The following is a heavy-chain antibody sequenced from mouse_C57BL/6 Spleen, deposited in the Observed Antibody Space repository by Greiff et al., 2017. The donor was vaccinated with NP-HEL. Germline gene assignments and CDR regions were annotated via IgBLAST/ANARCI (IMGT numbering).Heavy chain of an antibody. D-gene: IGHD2-3*01. V-gene: IGHV1-80*01. CDR3: ARKRIYDGYLYAMDY. Sequence: VQLQQSGAELVKPGASVKISCKASGYAFSSYWMNWVKQRPGKGLEWIGQIYPGDGDTNYNGKFKGKATLTADKSSSTAYMQLSSLTSEDSAVYFCARKRIYDGYLYAMDYWGQGTSVTVSS. J-gene: IGHJ4*01. CDR1: GYAFSSYW. CDR2: IYPGDGDT.